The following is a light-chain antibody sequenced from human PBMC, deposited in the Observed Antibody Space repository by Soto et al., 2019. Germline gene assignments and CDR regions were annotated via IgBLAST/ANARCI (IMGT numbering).Light chain of an antibody. J-gene: IGLJ2*01. CDR2: YDD. CDR3: AAWDDSLSAVV. Sequence: QSVLTQPPSVSEAPRQRVTISCYESSSNIGDNAVNWYQQLPGKAPKVIIYYDDLRPSGVSDRFSGSKSGTSASLAISGLQSQDEADYYCAAWDDSLSAVVFGGGTKLTVL. CDR1: SSNIGDNA. V-gene: IGLV1-36*01.